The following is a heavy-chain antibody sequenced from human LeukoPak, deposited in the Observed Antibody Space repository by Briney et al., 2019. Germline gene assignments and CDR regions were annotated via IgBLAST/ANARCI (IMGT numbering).Heavy chain of an antibody. CDR3: ARGGYYASSGYYPPDAFDI. J-gene: IGHJ3*02. CDR1: GYTFTGYY. V-gene: IGHV1-2*02. D-gene: IGHD3-22*01. CDR2: INPDTGGT. Sequence: ASVKVSCKASGYTFTGYYIHWERQAPGQGLEWMGWINPDTGGTNYAQKFQGRVTMTRDTSISTAYMELSRLRSDDTAVYYCARGGYYASSGYYPPDAFDIWGQGTMVTVSS.